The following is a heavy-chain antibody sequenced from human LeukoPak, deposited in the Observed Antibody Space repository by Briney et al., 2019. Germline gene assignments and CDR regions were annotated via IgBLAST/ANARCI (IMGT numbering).Heavy chain of an antibody. J-gene: IGHJ4*02. V-gene: IGHV4-31*03. D-gene: IGHD3-22*01. CDR3: ARDPVYYYDSSGYLSPYYFDY. CDR2: INHSGST. Sequence: SQTLSLTCTVSGGSISSGGYYWSWIRQPPGKGLEWIGEINHSGSTNYNPSLKSRVTISVATSKNQFSLKLSSVTAADTAVYYCARDPVYYYDSSGYLSPYYFDYWGQGTLVTVSS. CDR1: GGSISSGGYY.